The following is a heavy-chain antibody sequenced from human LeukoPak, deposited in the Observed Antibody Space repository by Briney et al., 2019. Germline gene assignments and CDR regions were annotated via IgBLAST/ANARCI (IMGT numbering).Heavy chain of an antibody. D-gene: IGHD5-18*01. V-gene: IGHV3-48*03. CDR2: ISGSGSPI. Sequence: GGSLRLSCAASGFTFSSYEMNWVRQAPGEGLEWISCISGSGSPIYYADSVKGRFTIYRDNAKNSLYLQMNSLRAEDTAVYYCARGFRHTAMFLDYWGQGTPVTVSS. CDR3: ARGFRHTAMFLDY. J-gene: IGHJ4*02. CDR1: GFTFSSYE.